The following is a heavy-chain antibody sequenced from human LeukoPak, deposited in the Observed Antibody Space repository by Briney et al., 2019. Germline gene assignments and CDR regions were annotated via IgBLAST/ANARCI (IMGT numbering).Heavy chain of an antibody. CDR2: IYTGGIT. CDR1: GGSISSFY. CDR3: ARDRRIAVAVTPFDY. J-gene: IGHJ4*02. V-gene: IGHV4-4*07. Sequence: SETLSLTCTVSGGSISSFYWSWIRQSAGKGLEWIGRIYTGGITNYNPSLKSRVSMSVDTSKNQFSLRLSSVTAADTAMYYCARDRRIAVAVTPFDYWGQGTLVTVSS. D-gene: IGHD6-13*01.